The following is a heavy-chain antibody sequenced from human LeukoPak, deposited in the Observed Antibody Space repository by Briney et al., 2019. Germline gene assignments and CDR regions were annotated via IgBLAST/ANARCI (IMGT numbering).Heavy chain of an antibody. CDR1: GGSISSGVYY. CDR3: ARVGTYGSGSYLSWLDY. V-gene: IGHV4-31*03. D-gene: IGHD3-10*01. CDR2: TYYSGST. Sequence: SQTLSLTCTVSGGSISSGVYYWSWIRQHPGKGLEWIGYTYYSGSTYYNPSLKSRVTISVDTSKNQFSLKLSSVTAADTAVYYCARVGTYGSGSYLSWLDYWGQGTLVTVSS. J-gene: IGHJ4*02.